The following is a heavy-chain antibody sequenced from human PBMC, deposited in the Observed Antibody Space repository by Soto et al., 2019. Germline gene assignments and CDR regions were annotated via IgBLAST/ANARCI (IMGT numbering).Heavy chain of an antibody. Sequence: PVGSLRLSCAASGFTFSSYAMSWVRQAPGKGLEWVSAISGSGGSTYYADSVKGRFTISRDNSKNTLYLQMNSLRAEDTAVYYCAKVFNYYDSSGYYYYYYGMDVWGQGTTVTVSS. J-gene: IGHJ6*02. V-gene: IGHV3-23*01. CDR1: GFTFSSYA. CDR3: AKVFNYYDSSGYYYYYYGMDV. CDR2: ISGSGGST. D-gene: IGHD3-22*01.